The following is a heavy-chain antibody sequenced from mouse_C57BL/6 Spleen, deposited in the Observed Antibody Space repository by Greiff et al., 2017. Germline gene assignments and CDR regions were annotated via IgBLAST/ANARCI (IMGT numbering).Heavy chain of an antibody. D-gene: IGHD2-14*01. Sequence: QVQLQQSGAELVRPGTSVKVSCKASGYTFTNYLIEWVKQRPGQGLEWIGVINPGSGGTNYNEKFKGKATLTADKSSSTAYMQLSSLTSEDSAVYFCEWGEVLGDYWGQGTSVTVSS. CDR1: GYTFTNYL. CDR2: INPGSGGT. J-gene: IGHJ4*01. V-gene: IGHV1-54*01. CDR3: EWGEVLGDY.